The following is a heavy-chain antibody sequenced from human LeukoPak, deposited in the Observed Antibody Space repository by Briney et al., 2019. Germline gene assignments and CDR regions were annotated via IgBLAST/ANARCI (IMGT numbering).Heavy chain of an antibody. CDR2: IYYNGKA. J-gene: IGHJ6*02. V-gene: IGHV4-59*01. D-gene: IGHD3-16*01. CDR3: AKLGADYDMYV. Sequence: SETLSLTCTVSGGSISGYYWTWIRQPPGKGLEWIGQIYYNGKADYNPSLESRITISVDTSKNKISLKLNSVTAADTAIYYCAKLGADYDMYVWGQGITVAVSS. CDR1: GGSISGYY.